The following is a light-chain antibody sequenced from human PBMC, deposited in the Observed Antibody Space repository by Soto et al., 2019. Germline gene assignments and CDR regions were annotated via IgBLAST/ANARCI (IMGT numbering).Light chain of an antibody. CDR3: QYYYESGP. CDR1: QSVSSN. CDR2: GAS. J-gene: IGKJ1*01. Sequence: EVLRTQSPGTLSVSPGERVTFSCRASQSVSSNLAWYQQKPGQTPRLLIYGASTRATGIPDRFSCSGSGTDFTLTISRLAHEDLAVYSGQYYYESGPFGQRTKVDIK. V-gene: IGKV3-15*01.